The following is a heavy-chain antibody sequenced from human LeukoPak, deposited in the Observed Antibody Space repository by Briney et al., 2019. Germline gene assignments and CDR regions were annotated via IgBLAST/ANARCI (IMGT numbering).Heavy chain of an antibody. D-gene: IGHD2-2*01. V-gene: IGHV4-30-4*01. CDR2: IYYSGST. Sequence: SQTLSLTCTVSGGSISSGDYYWSWIRQPPGKGLEWIGYIYYSGSTYYNPSLKSRVTISVDTSKNQFSLKLSSVTAADTAVYYCARAIGYCSSTSCYGGWFDPWGQGALVTVSS. J-gene: IGHJ5*02. CDR1: GGSISSGDYY. CDR3: ARAIGYCSSTSCYGGWFDP.